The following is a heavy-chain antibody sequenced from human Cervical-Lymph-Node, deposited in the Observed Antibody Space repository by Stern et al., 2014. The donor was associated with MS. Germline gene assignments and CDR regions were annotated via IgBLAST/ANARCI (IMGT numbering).Heavy chain of an antibody. V-gene: IGHV3-30*18. Sequence: VQLVESGGGVVQPGRSLRLSCSASGFTFSIYGIHWVRQAPGKGLEWVAVILDDGRSKFYTDSVKGRFTISRDNSKNTVDLEMNSLRAEDTAVYYCAKDQRACSGGTCYYLYGMDVWGQGTTVTVSS. J-gene: IGHJ6*02. D-gene: IGHD2-15*01. CDR3: AKDQRACSGGTCYYLYGMDV. CDR1: GFTFSIYG. CDR2: ILDDGRSK.